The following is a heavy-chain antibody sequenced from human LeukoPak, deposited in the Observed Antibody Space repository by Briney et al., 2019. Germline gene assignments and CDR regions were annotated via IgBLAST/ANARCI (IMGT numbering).Heavy chain of an antibody. J-gene: IGHJ4*02. V-gene: IGHV1-18*01. CDR1: GYTFTSYG. CDR3: ARVPGIVVAVAAPQDY. D-gene: IGHD2-15*01. CDR2: ISAYNGNT. Sequence: ASVKVSCKASGYTFTSYGISWVRQAPGQGLEWMGWISAYNGNTNYAQKPQGRVTMTTDTSTSTAYMELRSLRSDDTAVYYCARVPGIVVAVAAPQDYWGQGTQVTVSS.